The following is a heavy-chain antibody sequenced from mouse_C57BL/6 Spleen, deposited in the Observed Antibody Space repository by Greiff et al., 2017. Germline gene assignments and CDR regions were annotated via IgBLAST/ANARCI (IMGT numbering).Heavy chain of an antibody. CDR2: ISSGGSYT. V-gene: IGHV5-6*01. Sequence: EVQRVESGGDLVKPGGSLKLSCAASGFTFSSYGMSWVRQTPDKRLEWVATISSGGSYTYYPDSVKGRFTISRDNAKNTLYLQMSSLKSEDTAMYYCARPNSNFYAMDYWGQGTSVTVSS. D-gene: IGHD2-5*01. J-gene: IGHJ4*01. CDR3: ARPNSNFYAMDY. CDR1: GFTFSSYG.